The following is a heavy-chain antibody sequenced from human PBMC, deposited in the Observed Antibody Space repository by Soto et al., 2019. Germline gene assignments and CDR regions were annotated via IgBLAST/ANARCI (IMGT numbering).Heavy chain of an antibody. J-gene: IGHJ4*02. Sequence: QVQLVESGGGVVQPGRSLRLSCAASGFTFSSYGMHWVRQAPGKGLEWVAVIWYDGSNKYYADSVKGRFTISRDNSKNTLYLQMNSLRAEDTAVYYCARDLGGKRAGEDYWGQGTLVTVSS. CDR2: IWYDGSNK. CDR1: GFTFSSYG. V-gene: IGHV3-33*01. D-gene: IGHD2-15*01. CDR3: ARDLGGKRAGEDY.